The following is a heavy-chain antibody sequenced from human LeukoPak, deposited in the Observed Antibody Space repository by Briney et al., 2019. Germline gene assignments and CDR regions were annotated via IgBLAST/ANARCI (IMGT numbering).Heavy chain of an antibody. J-gene: IGHJ4*02. Sequence: ASVKASCKTSGYIFTNYDINWVRQAAGQGLEWMGWMNPKSGNTGSAQRFQGRVTMTRDTSISTAYMELSSLRSEDTAVYYCARVWGAIDYWGQGTLVTVSS. CDR2: MNPKSGNT. V-gene: IGHV1-8*01. D-gene: IGHD1-26*01. CDR3: ARVWGAIDY. CDR1: GYIFTNYD.